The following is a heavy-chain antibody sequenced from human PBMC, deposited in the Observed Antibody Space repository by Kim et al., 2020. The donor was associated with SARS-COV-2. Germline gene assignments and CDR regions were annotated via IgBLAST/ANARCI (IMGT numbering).Heavy chain of an antibody. CDR2: IRHDGGA. Sequence: SETLSLTCTVSGDSISNDNYYWSWVRQHPERGLEWIAYIRHDGGAYYNPSFQSRATISVEKSKNQFSLKMDAVSAADTAIDYCAREIIHPGVTDAFDIWG. J-gene: IGHJ3*02. D-gene: IGHD3-10*01. CDR3: AREIIHPGVTDAFDI. V-gene: IGHV4-30-4*01. CDR1: GDSISNDNYY.